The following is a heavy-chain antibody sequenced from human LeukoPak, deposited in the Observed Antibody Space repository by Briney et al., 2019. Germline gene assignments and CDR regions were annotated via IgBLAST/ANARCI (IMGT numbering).Heavy chain of an antibody. D-gene: IGHD3-10*01. CDR2: INAGNGNT. J-gene: IGHJ4*02. CDR3: AREFKVRGVIIGY. V-gene: IGHV1-3*01. CDR1: GYTFTSYA. Sequence: EASVRVSCKASGYTFTSYAMHWVRRAPGQRVEWMGWINAGNGNTKYSQKLQGRVTITRDTSASTAYMELSSLRSEDTAVYYCAREFKVRGVIIGYWGQGTLVTVSS.